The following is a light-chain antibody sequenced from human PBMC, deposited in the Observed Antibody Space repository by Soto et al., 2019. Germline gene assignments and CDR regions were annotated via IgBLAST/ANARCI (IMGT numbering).Light chain of an antibody. J-gene: IGLJ1*01. V-gene: IGLV2-14*01. CDR3: SSYTSSSTLEGV. Sequence: QSVLTQPASVSGSPGQSITISCNGTSSDVGGYNYVSWYQQHPGKAPKLMIYEVSNRPSGVFNRFSGSKSGNTASLTISGLQAEDEADYYCSSYTSSSTLEGVFGTGTKVTVL. CDR2: EVS. CDR1: SSDVGGYNY.